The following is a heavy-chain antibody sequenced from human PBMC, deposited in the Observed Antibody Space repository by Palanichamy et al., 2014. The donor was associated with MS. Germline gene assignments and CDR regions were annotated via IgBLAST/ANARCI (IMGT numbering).Heavy chain of an antibody. CDR1: GFTFSTYA. CDR3: AKFGNSWSLDC. CDR2: ISGSGSIT. J-gene: IGHJ4*02. V-gene: IGHV3-23*01. D-gene: IGHD6-13*01. Sequence: EVQLLESGGGLVQPGGSLRLSCAASGFTFSTYAMNWVCQAPGKGLEWVSSISGSGSITYYADSVKGRFTISRDTSKNTLYLQMNSLRAEDTAVYYCAKFGNSWSLDCWGQGTLVTVSS.